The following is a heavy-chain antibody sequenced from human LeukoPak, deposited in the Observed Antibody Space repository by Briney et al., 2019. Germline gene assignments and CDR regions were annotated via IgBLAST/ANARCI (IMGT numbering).Heavy chain of an antibody. CDR2: VTPNCGDV. V-gene: IGHV1-2*02. D-gene: IGHD3-22*01. Sequence: GASVNVSRRACGYIRTHCYLHWVRQAPAQGLEWLGWVTPNCGDVHYAQKFHDRVTMTRDASISTAYMELSSLRSDDTAVYYCARAPRLGSASSSYRPFGYWGQGTLVTVSS. CDR1: GYIRTHCY. J-gene: IGHJ4*02. CDR3: ARAPRLGSASSSYRPFGY.